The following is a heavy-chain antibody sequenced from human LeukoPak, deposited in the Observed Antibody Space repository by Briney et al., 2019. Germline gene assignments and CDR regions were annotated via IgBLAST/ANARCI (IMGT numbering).Heavy chain of an antibody. CDR3: ARGGGSGWYYFDY. J-gene: IGHJ4*02. D-gene: IGHD6-19*01. CDR1: GFTFSTYD. Sequence: GGSLRLSCAATGFTFSTYDMLWVRQAPGKGLEWVSSISSTSSNIYYADSLKGRFTISRDNAKNSLYLQMNSLRVEDTAVYYCARGGGSGWYYFDYWGQGTLVTVSS. CDR2: ISSTSSNI. V-gene: IGHV3-21*01.